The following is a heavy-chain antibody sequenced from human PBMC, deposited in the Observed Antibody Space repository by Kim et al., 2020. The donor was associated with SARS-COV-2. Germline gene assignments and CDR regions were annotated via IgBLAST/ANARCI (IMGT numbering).Heavy chain of an antibody. D-gene: IGHD5-12*01. CDR3: AREWRDSAYDFHNWFDP. CDR1: GVSISSGVYY. Sequence: SETLSLTCTASGVSISSGVYYWTWIRQHPGKGLEWIGSIHYSGSTYYNPSLKSRLTMSVDSSKNQFSLRLTSVTASDTAMYFCAREWRDSAYDFHNWFDPWGQGTLVTVSS. V-gene: IGHV4-31*03. J-gene: IGHJ5*02. CDR2: IHYSGST.